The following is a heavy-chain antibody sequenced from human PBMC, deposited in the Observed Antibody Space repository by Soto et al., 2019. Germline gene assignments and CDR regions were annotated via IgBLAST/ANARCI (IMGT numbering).Heavy chain of an antibody. Sequence: SETLSLTCSVSGYSSSSYFWSWIRQPPGKGLEWIASIYYSGSTNYNPSLKSRVTASVDTSKNEVSLRLSSVTAADTAVYYCEICNAVPHYYSMDVWGQGTTVTVSS. CDR2: IYYSGST. D-gene: IGHD2-8*01. CDR1: GYSSSSYF. CDR3: EICNAVPHYYSMDV. J-gene: IGHJ6*02. V-gene: IGHV4-59*01.